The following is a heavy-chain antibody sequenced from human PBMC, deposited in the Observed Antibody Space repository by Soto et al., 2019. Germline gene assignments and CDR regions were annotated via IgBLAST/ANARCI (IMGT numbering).Heavy chain of an antibody. Sequence: QVQLEQSGAEMKKPGSSVKVSCKASRDTFSSSGFSWVRRAPGQGLEWMGGFIPIFGTANYAPNFQGRVSITADESTGMVYMDLSSLRSDDTAVYYCARSGYSYGPIFDLGQGTLVSVSS. CDR3: ARSGYSYGPIFD. V-gene: IGHV1-69*01. CDR2: FIPIFGTA. J-gene: IGHJ4*02. CDR1: RDTFSSSG. D-gene: IGHD5-18*01.